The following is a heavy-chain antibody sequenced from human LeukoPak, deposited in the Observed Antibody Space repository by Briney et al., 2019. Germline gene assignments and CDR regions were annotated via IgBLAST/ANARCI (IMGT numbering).Heavy chain of an antibody. J-gene: IGHJ5*02. CDR3: ARGPVREVVIDNWFDP. CDR2: INHSGST. CDR1: GGSFSGYY. D-gene: IGHD3-22*01. V-gene: IGHV4-34*01. Sequence: SETLSLTCAVYGGSFSGYYWSWIRQPPGKGLGWIGEINHSGSTNYNPSLKSRVTISVDTSKNQFSLKLSSVTAADTAVYYCARGPVREVVIDNWFDPWGQGTLVTVSS.